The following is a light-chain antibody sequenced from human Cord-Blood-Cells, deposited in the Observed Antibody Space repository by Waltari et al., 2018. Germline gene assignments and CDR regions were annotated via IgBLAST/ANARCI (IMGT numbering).Light chain of an antibody. CDR2: EDN. Sequence: NFMLTQPHSASDPPGKTVTLSCPRSSGSTTSNYVQWYQQRPGSSPTTVIYEDNQRPPGVPGRFSSSIDSSSNTASLTISGLKTEDEADYYCQSYDSSNQVFGGGTKLTVL. CDR3: QSYDSSNQV. V-gene: IGLV6-57*01. J-gene: IGLJ3*02. CDR1: SGSTTSNY.